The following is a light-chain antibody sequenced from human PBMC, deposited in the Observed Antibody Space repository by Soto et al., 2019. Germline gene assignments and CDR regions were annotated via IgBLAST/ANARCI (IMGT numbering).Light chain of an antibody. Sequence: EIVLTQSPATLFLSPGEKATLSCRASQTVGYLAWYQQKPGQAPRLLIYDASRRATGIPARFSGSGSGTDFPLTVSSLEPEDFAFYYCQQRSTWPWTFCQGTKVEIK. CDR1: QTVGY. J-gene: IGKJ1*01. CDR2: DAS. V-gene: IGKV3-11*01. CDR3: QQRSTWPWT.